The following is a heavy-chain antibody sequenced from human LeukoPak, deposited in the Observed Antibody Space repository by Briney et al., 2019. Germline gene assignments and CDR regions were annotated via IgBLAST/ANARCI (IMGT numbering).Heavy chain of an antibody. V-gene: IGHV3-15*01. Sequence: GGSLRPSCAASGFTSSNAWMSWVRQAPGKGLEWVGRIKSKTDGGTTDYAAPVKGRFTISGDDSKNTLYLQMNSLKTEDTAVYYCTTASSVGRLITIFGVVISPFDYWGQGTLVTVSS. D-gene: IGHD3-3*01. CDR3: TTASSVGRLITIFGVVISPFDY. CDR2: IKSKTDGGTT. J-gene: IGHJ4*02. CDR1: GFTSSNAW.